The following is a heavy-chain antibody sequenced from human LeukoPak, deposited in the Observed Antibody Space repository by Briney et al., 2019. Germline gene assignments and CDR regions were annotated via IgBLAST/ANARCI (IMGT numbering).Heavy chain of an antibody. V-gene: IGHV4-34*01. CDR2: INHSGST. CDR1: GGSFSGYY. CDR3: ARGRVSSIVVVVAATLGYYMDV. D-gene: IGHD2-15*01. J-gene: IGHJ6*03. Sequence: SETLPLTCAVYGGSFSGYYWSWIRQPPGKGLEWIGEINHSGSTNYNPSLKSRVTISVDTSKNQFSLKLSSVTAADTAVYYCARGRVSSIVVVVAATLGYYMDVWGKGTTVTVSS.